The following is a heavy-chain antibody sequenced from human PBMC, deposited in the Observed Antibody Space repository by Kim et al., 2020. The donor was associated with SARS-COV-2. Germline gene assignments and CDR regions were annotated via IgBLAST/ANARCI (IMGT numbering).Heavy chain of an antibody. V-gene: IGHV3-11*04. CDR3: ARDPSSSWYGDDY. CDR2: ISSSGSTI. J-gene: IGHJ4*02. Sequence: GGSLRRSCAASGFTFSDYYMSWIRQAPGKGLEWVSYISSSGSTIYYADSVKGRFTISRDNAKNSLYLQMNSLRAEDTAVYYCARDPSSSWYGDDYWGQGTLVTVSS. D-gene: IGHD6-13*01. CDR1: GFTFSDYY.